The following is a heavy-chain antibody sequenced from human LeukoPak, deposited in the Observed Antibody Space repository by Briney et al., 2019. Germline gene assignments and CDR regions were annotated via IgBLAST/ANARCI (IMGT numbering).Heavy chain of an antibody. V-gene: IGHV3-23*01. D-gene: IGHD4-17*01. J-gene: IGHJ5*02. CDR1: GFTFSNYA. CDR2: IGGSVANT. CDR3: AKGERYASYGDYDEDNWFDP. Sequence: GGSLRLSCEASGFTFSNYAMNCVRQAPGKGLERVSTIGGSVANTYYADSAKGRFTISRDNSKNTLYLQMNSLRAEDTALYYCAKGERYASYGDYDEDNWFDPWGQGTLVTVSS.